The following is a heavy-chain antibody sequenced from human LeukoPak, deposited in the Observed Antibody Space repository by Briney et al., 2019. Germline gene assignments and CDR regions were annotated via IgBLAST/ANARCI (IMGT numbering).Heavy chain of an antibody. CDR1: GGTFTNYT. CDR2: IIPILRIT. J-gene: IGHJ4*02. V-gene: IGHV1-69*02. CDR3: AREAPESETIPMTGTNFFDY. Sequence: SVKVSCKASGGTFTNYTINWVRQVPGQGLEGMGRIIPILRITTYARKFHDRVTIAADKSTRTAYIVVSSLTSEDTAVYYCAREAPESETIPMTGTNFFDYWGQGTLVTVSS. D-gene: IGHD6-19*01.